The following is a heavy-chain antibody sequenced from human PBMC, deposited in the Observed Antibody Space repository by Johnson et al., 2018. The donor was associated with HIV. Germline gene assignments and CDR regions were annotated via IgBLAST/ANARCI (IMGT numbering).Heavy chain of an antibody. D-gene: IGHD3-10*01. V-gene: IGHV3-30-3*01. J-gene: IGHJ3*02. CDR3: GREGEYYDGSGSYWNAFDI. CDR2: ISYDGSNK. CDR1: GFTFSSYA. Sequence: QVQLVESGGGVVQPGRSLRLSCAASGFTFSSYAMHWVRQAPGKGLEWVAVISYDGSNKYYAESVKGRFTISRDNSKNTLYRQMNSLRAEDTAVYYCGREGEYYDGSGSYWNAFDIWDQGTMVTVSS.